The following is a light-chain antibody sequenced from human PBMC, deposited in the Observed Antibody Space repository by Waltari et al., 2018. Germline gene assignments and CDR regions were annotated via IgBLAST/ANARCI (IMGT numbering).Light chain of an antibody. Sequence: QSALTQPRSASASPGQSVTIPCTGSSSHVGAYHYVPWYQQHPAKAPKLIIYDVTDRPSGVPDRFSGSKSGNTASLTISGLQSEDEADYYCCSYAGRSIFGLFGGGTKLTVL. CDR2: DVT. V-gene: IGLV2-11*01. CDR3: CSYAGRSIFGL. J-gene: IGLJ2*01. CDR1: SSHVGAYHY.